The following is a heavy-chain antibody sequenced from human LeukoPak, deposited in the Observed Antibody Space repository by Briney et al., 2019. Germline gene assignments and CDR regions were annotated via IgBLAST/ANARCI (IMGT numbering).Heavy chain of an antibody. Sequence: PGGSLRLSCTASGFTFGDYAMSWVRLAPGKGLEWVSYISTHSTIIYYADSVKGRFTISRDSAKNSLYLQMNSLRAEDTAFYYCATDRWGFFNYWGQGTLVTVSS. CDR3: ATDRWGFFNY. V-gene: IGHV3-48*01. D-gene: IGHD3-3*01. J-gene: IGHJ4*02. CDR2: ISTHSTII. CDR1: GFTFGDYA.